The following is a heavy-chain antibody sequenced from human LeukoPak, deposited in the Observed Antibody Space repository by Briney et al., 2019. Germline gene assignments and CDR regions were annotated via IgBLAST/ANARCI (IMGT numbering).Heavy chain of an antibody. V-gene: IGHV4-59*01. CDR1: GGSISSYY. CDR3: ARDCDSSPTCY. Sequence: SETLSLTCTVSGGSISSYYWSWIRQPPGKGLEWIGYIYYSGSTNYNPSLKSRVTISVDTSKNQFSLKLSSVTAADTAVYYCARDCDSSPTCYWGQGTLVTVPS. J-gene: IGHJ4*02. D-gene: IGHD6-19*01. CDR2: IYYSGST.